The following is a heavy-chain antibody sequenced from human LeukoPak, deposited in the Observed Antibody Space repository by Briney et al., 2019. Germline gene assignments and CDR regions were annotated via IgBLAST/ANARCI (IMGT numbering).Heavy chain of an antibody. Sequence: ASVKFSCKASGYTFISYDINWVRQAAGQGLEWMGWMNPNSANTGYAEKFQGRVSMTRNNPISTAYMELSGLRSEDTAVYYCARARTDLESGDLAYAFEIWGQGTMITVSS. CDR1: GYTFISYD. D-gene: IGHD7-27*01. V-gene: IGHV1-8*01. J-gene: IGHJ3*02. CDR2: MNPNSANT. CDR3: ARARTDLESGDLAYAFEI.